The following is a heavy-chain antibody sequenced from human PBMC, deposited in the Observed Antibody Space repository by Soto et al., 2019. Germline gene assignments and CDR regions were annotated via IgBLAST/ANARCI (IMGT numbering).Heavy chain of an antibody. D-gene: IGHD2-15*01. Sequence: QVQLQESGPGLVKPSETLSLICTVSGGSINNYYWSWIRQPPGKGLEWSGYTYYSGSTEYSPSPNSRVTTSVDTSKNQFALNVSSVTAADTAVYYCARHDTRCSGGSCYGLHFRYWGQGTLVTVSS. CDR3: ARHDTRCSGGSCYGLHFRY. J-gene: IGHJ4*02. V-gene: IGHV4-59*08. CDR1: GGSINNYY. CDR2: TYYSGST.